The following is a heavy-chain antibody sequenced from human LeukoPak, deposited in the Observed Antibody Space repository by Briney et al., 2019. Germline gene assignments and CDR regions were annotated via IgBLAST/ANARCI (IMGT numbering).Heavy chain of an antibody. CDR2: KSYDGGNK. CDR1: WFSLSDHG. CDR3: AKGRYYDSRAYYSLDYFDY. Sequence: GFLRLFCAASWFSLSDHGMHLVRQAPSQGLGLVAGKSYDGGNKDYADSVKGRFTISRDNSKNTLYLQMNSLRAEDTAVYYCAKGRYYDSRAYYSLDYFDYWGQGALVTVSS. D-gene: IGHD3-22*01. J-gene: IGHJ4*02. V-gene: IGHV3-30*18.